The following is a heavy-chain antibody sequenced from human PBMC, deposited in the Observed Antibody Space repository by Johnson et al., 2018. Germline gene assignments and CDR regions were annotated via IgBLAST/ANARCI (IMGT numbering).Heavy chain of an antibody. D-gene: IGHD1-7*01. CDR3: ARDPITGTSDAFDI. CDR1: RFTFSNYS. J-gene: IGHJ3*02. CDR2: ISSSSSTI. Sequence: EVQLLESGGGLVQPGGSLRLSCAASRFTFSNYSMNWVRQATGKGLEWVSYISSSSSTIYYAESVKGRFTISRDNAKNSLYLQMNSLRAEDTAVYYCARDPITGTSDAFDIWGQGTMVTVSS. V-gene: IGHV3-48*04.